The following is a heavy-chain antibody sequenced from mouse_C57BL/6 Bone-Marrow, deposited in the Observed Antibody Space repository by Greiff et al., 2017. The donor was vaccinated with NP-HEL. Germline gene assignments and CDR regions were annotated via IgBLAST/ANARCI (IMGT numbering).Heavy chain of an antibody. CDR2: IDPSDSYT. CDR1: GYTFTSYW. J-gene: IGHJ3*01. V-gene: IGHV1-50*01. Sequence: QVQLQQPGAELVKPGASVKLSCKASGYTFTSYWMQWVKQRPGQGLEWIGEIDPSDSYTNYNQKFKGQATLTVDTSSSTAYMQLSSLTSEDSAVYYCGIFAYWGQGTLVTVSA. CDR3: GIFAY.